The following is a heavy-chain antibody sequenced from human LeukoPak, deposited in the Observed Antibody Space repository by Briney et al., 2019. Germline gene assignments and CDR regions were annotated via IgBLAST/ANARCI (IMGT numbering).Heavy chain of an antibody. CDR3: ARKGVVPAAMIRGHYFDY. CDR2: INHSGST. D-gene: IGHD2-2*01. V-gene: IGHV4-34*01. Sequence: SETLSLTCAVYGGSFSGYYWSWIRQPPGKGLEWIGEINHSGSTNYNPSLKGRVTISVDTSKNQFSLKLSSVTAADTAVYYCARKGVVPAAMIRGHYFDYWGQGTLVTASS. J-gene: IGHJ4*02. CDR1: GGSFSGYY.